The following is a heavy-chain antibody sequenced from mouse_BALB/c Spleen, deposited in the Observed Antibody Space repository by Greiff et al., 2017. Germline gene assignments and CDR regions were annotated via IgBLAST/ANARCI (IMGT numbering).Heavy chain of an antibody. D-gene: IGHD4-1*01. CDR1: GYTFTSYN. J-gene: IGHJ3*01. CDR2: IYPGNGDT. CDR3: ARLGREVWCAY. Sequence: LQQSGAELVKPGASVKMSCKASGYTFTSYNMHWVKQTPGQGLEWIGAIYPGNGDTSYNQKFKGKATLTADKSSSTAYMQLSSLTSEDSAVYYCARLGREVWCAYWGQGTLVTVSA. V-gene: IGHV1-12*01.